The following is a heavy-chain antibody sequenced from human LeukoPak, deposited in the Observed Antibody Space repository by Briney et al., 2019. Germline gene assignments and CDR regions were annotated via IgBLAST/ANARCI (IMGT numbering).Heavy chain of an antibody. Sequence: GGSLRLSCAASGFTFSSYAMHWVRQAPGKGLEWVAVISYDGSNKYYADSVKGRFTISRDNSKNTLYLQMNSLRAEDTAVYYCVKLVGATEDDAFDIWGQGTMVTVSS. V-gene: IGHV3-30-3*02. CDR2: ISYDGSNK. CDR3: VKLVGATEDDAFDI. D-gene: IGHD1-26*01. J-gene: IGHJ3*02. CDR1: GFTFSSYA.